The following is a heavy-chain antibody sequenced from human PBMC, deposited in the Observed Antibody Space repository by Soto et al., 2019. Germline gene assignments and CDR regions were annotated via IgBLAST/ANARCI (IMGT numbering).Heavy chain of an antibody. Sequence: GGSLRLSCAASGFTFSSYSMNWVRQAPGKGLEWVSYISSSSSTIYYADSVKGRFTISRDNAKNSLYLQMNSLRGEDTAVYYCARVRGTIFGVVPNLNWFDPWGQGTLVTVSS. D-gene: IGHD3-3*01. J-gene: IGHJ5*02. CDR3: ARVRGTIFGVVPNLNWFDP. CDR2: ISSSSSTI. CDR1: GFTFSSYS. V-gene: IGHV3-48*01.